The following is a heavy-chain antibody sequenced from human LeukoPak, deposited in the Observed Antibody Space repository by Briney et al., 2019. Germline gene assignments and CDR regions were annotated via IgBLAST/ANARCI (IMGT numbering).Heavy chain of an antibody. CDR1: GFSFSDYY. CDR3: ARDQYYYDSSAPPLY. D-gene: IGHD3-22*01. Sequence: GGSLRLSCAASGFSFSDYYMSWIREAPGKGLEWVSYISSSGNTIYYADSVKGRFTISRDNAKNSLYLQMNSLRAEDTAVYYCARDQYYYDSSAPPLYWGQGTLVTVSS. J-gene: IGHJ4*02. CDR2: ISSSGNTI. V-gene: IGHV3-11*01.